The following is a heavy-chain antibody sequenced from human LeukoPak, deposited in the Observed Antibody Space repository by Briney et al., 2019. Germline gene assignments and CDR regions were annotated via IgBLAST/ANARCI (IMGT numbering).Heavy chain of an antibody. J-gene: IGHJ6*02. CDR1: GGSSTDYF. CDR2: INDYIGNT. D-gene: IGHD3-22*01. Sequence: PSETLSLTCDVFGGSSTDYFWTWIRQSPGKGLEWIGEINDYIGNTNYNPSLSSRVSISLEKSKNQFSLELRSVTAADTAVYYCARGRIAKIVVVHSFQYGMDVWGQGTTVTVSS. CDR3: ARGRIAKIVVVHSFQYGMDV. V-gene: IGHV4-34*01.